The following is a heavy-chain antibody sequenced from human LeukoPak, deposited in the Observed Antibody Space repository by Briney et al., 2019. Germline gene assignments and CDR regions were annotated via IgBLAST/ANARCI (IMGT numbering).Heavy chain of an antibody. CDR1: GFTFSSYG. D-gene: IGHD2-2*01. V-gene: IGHV3-30*18. CDR2: ISYDGSNK. J-gene: IGHJ4*02. Sequence: GGSLRLSCAASGFTFSSYGMHWVRQAPGKGLEWVAVISYDGSNKYYADSVKGRFTISRDNSKNTLYLQMNSLRAEDTAVYYCAKSYCSSTSCPKEKIDCWGQGTLVTVSS. CDR3: AKSYCSSTSCPKEKIDC.